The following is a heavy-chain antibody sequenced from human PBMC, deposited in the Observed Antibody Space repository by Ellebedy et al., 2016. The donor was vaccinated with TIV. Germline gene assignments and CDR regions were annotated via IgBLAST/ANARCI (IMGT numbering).Heavy chain of an antibody. CDR2: VFYNGNT. CDR3: ARREKMTSWDEGNWFDP. J-gene: IGHJ5*02. CDR1: GGSISTSSYY. Sequence: MPGGSLRLSCTVSGGSISTSSYYWGWIRQPPGKGLEWIGSVFYNGNTFYNHSLKSRVTISVDTSKNQFSLRLTSVTAADTAVYYCARREKMTSWDEGNWFDPWGQGTLVTVSS. D-gene: IGHD2-2*01. V-gene: IGHV4-39*07.